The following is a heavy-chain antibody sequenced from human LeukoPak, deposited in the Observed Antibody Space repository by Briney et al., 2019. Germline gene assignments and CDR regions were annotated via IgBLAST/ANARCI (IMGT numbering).Heavy chain of an antibody. D-gene: IGHD6-25*01. Sequence: KPSETLSLTCSVSGGSISSDYWSWIRQPPRKGLEWIGWIYASGITNYNPSLKSRVTISVDTSKNQFSLKLTSVTAADTAVYYCARLGSGWPFDYWGQGTLVTVSS. CDR3: ARLGSGWPFDY. CDR2: IYASGIT. CDR1: GGSISSDY. V-gene: IGHV4-4*09. J-gene: IGHJ4*02.